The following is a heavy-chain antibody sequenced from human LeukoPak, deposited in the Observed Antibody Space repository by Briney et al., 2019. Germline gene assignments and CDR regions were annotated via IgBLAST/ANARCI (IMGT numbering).Heavy chain of an antibody. J-gene: IGHJ6*02. V-gene: IGHV4-30-2*01. CDR3: ARDRDGHPLFGGMDV. CDR1: GGSISSGGYS. D-gene: IGHD2-21*01. Sequence: PSETLSLTCAVSGGSISSGGYSWSWVRQPPGKGLEWIGYIYHSGSTYYNPSLKSRVTISVDRSKNQFSLRLSSVTAADTAVYYCARDRDGHPLFGGMDVWGQGTTVTVSS. CDR2: IYHSGST.